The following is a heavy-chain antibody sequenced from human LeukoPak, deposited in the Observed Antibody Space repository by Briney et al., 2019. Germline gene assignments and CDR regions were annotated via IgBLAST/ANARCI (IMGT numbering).Heavy chain of an antibody. CDR3: ARAGGIYYTIDY. CDR1: GGSFSGYY. V-gene: IGHV4-59*10. D-gene: IGHD1-26*01. CDR2: IYTSGST. Sequence: SETLSLTCAVYGGSFSGYYWSWIRQPAGKGLEWIGRIYTSGSTNYNPSFKSRVSISVDTSKNQFSLKLSSVTAADTAVYYCARAGGIYYTIDYWGQGTLVTVSS. J-gene: IGHJ4*02.